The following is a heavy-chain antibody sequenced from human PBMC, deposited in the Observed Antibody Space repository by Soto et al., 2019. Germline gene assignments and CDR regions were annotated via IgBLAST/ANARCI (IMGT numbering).Heavy chain of an antibody. D-gene: IGHD2-15*01. CDR2: INPYNGNT. CDR3: AGDLTVVDATWAFGH. J-gene: IGHJ1*01. V-gene: IGHV1-18*01. Sequence: ASVKVSCKASGYTFTSYGITWVRQAPGQGLECMGWINPYNGNTVYAQKLQGRVTMTADTSTSTAYMELRSLRSDDTAVYYCAGDLTVVDATWAFGHWGQGTLVTVSS. CDR1: GYTFTSYG.